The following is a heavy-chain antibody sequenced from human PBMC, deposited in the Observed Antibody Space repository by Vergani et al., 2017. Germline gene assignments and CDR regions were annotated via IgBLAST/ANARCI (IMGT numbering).Heavy chain of an antibody. D-gene: IGHD2-2*02. J-gene: IGHJ4*02. CDR3: VRERGLCAGGRCYTEAWDY. V-gene: IGHV3-30-3*01. Sequence: QVQLVESGGGVVQPGTSLRLSCVVSGFALNRHAMYWVRQAPGKGLEWVVVISFDGTNEYYPDLVKGRFTISRDIAKNTLYLQVRSLRLEDTGVYHCVRERGLCAGGRCYTEAWDYWGQGTPVTVSS. CDR1: GFALNRHA. CDR2: ISFDGTNE.